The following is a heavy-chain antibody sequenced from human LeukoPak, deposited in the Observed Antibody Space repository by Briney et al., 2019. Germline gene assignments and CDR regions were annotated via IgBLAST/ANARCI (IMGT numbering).Heavy chain of an antibody. CDR1: GFTFSSYW. CDR2: IKQDGSEK. CDR3: ARDRSDFWSGFTGLFDY. V-gene: IGHV3-7*01. Sequence: GGSLRLSCAASGFTFSSYWMSWVRQAPGKGPEWVANIKQDGSEKYYVDSVKGRFTISRDNAKNSLYLQMNSLRAEDTAVYYCARDRSDFWSGFTGLFDYWGQGTLVTVSS. J-gene: IGHJ4*02. D-gene: IGHD3-3*01.